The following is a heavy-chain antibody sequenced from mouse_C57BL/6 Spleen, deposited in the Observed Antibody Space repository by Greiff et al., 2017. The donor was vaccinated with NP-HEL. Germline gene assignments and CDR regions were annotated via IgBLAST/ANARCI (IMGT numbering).Heavy chain of an antibody. Sequence: QVQLQQPGAELVKPGASVKLSCKASGYTFTSYWMHWVKQRPGQGLEWIGMIHPNSGSTNYNEKFKSKATLTVDKSSSTAYKQLSSLTSEDSAVYYCARDGGNVWYFDVWGTGTTVTVSS. J-gene: IGHJ1*03. CDR3: ARDGGNVWYFDV. CDR2: IHPNSGST. D-gene: IGHD2-1*01. CDR1: GYTFTSYW. V-gene: IGHV1-64*01.